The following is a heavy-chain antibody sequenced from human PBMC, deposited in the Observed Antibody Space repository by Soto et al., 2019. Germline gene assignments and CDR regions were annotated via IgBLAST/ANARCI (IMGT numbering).Heavy chain of an antibody. CDR2: MSYDGSNK. CDR3: AKDFWDSSQFYGMDV. Sequence: QVQLVESGGGVVQPGRSLRLSCAASGFTFSSYGIHWVRQAPGKGLEWVAVMSYDGSNKYYADSVKGRFTISRDNSKTTLYLQMNSLRAEDTAVYYCAKDFWDSSQFYGMDVWGQGTTVTFSS. CDR1: GFTFSSYG. J-gene: IGHJ6*02. D-gene: IGHD6-13*01. V-gene: IGHV3-30*18.